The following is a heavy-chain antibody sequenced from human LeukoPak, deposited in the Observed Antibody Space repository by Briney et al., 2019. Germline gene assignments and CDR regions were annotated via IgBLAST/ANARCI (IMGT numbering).Heavy chain of an antibody. D-gene: IGHD5-18*01. Sequence: GGSLRLSCAASGFTFSSYGMHWVRQAPGKGLEWVAFIRYDGSNKYYADSVKGRFTISRDNSKNTLYLQMNSLRAEDTAVYYCARVRRGYSYGYVDYWGQGTLVTVSS. V-gene: IGHV3-30*02. CDR1: GFTFSSYG. CDR3: ARVRRGYSYGYVDY. CDR2: IRYDGSNK. J-gene: IGHJ4*02.